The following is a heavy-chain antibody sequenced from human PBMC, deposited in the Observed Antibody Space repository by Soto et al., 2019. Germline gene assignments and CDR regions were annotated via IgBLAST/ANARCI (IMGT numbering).Heavy chain of an antibody. Sequence: EVHLLESGGDLVQPGESLKLSCAASGFTFTFSSYTMSWVRQAPGEGLEWVSSISASGGSTNHADSAKGRFTISRDNSKHTLDLQMNRLRAEDTDVYYCAKCIALAGTPCYYYGLDVWGQGTTVTVSS. J-gene: IGHJ6*02. CDR1: GFTFTFSSYT. V-gene: IGHV3-23*01. CDR3: AKCIALAGTPCYYYGLDV. CDR2: ISASGGST. D-gene: IGHD6-19*01.